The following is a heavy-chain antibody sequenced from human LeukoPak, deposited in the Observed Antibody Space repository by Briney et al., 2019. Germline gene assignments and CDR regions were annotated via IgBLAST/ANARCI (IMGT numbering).Heavy chain of an antibody. CDR1: GFNFRRYN. D-gene: IGHD6-13*01. V-gene: IGHV3-7*01. CDR3: VTEYWYRFDY. J-gene: IGHJ4*02. Sequence: GGSLRLSRITSGFNFRRYNMAWVRQAPGKGLEWLATFAWDESAIEYTDSVRGRFTISRDNAKNSVHLQMTGLRAEDTAVYFCVTEYWYRFDYWGQGLLVTVSS. CDR2: FAWDESAI.